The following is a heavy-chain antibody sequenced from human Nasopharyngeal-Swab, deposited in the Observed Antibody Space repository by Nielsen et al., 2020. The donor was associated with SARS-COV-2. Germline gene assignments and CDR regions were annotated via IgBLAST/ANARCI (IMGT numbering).Heavy chain of an antibody. D-gene: IGHD2-2*01. CDR1: GGTFSSYA. Sequence: SVKVSCQASGGTFSSYAISWVRQAPGQGLEWMGRIIPILGIANYAQKFQGRVTITADKSTSTAYMELSSLRSEDTAVYYCARDCSSTSCYLYYYYYYMDVWGKGTTVTVSS. CDR2: IIPILGIA. J-gene: IGHJ6*03. CDR3: ARDCSSTSCYLYYYYYYMDV. V-gene: IGHV1-69*04.